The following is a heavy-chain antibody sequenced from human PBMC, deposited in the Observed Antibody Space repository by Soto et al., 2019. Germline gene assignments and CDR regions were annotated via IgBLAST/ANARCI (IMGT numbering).Heavy chain of an antibody. CDR3: TRRAGAAVY. Sequence: GGSLRLSCAASGFTFSGSAMHWVRQASGKGLEWVGRIRSKANSYATAYAASVKGRFTISRDDSKNTAYLQMNSLKTEDTAVYYCTRRAGAAVYWGQGTLVTVSS. J-gene: IGHJ4*02. D-gene: IGHD1-26*01. CDR1: GFTFSGSA. V-gene: IGHV3-73*01. CDR2: IRSKANSYAT.